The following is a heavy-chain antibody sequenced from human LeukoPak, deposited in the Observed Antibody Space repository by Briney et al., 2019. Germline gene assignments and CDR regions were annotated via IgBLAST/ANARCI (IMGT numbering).Heavy chain of an antibody. CDR2: ITSSSNSI. J-gene: IGHJ4*02. CDR3: AKMSVLTGYYTPNFDF. D-gene: IGHD3-9*01. CDR1: GFTFSSYS. V-gene: IGHV3-21*04. Sequence: GGSLRLSCAASGFTFSSYSMNWVRQAPGKGLEWVSSITSSSNSIYYADSVKGRFTISRDNAKNSLYLQMNSLRAEDTAVYYCAKMSVLTGYYTPNFDFRGQGTLVTVSS.